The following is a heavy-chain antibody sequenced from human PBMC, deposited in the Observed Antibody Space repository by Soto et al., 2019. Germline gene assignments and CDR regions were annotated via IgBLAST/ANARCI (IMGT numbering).Heavy chain of an antibody. Sequence: ASVKVSCKASGGTFSSYAISWVRQAPGQGLEWMGGIIPIFGTANYAQKFQGRVTITVDESTSTAYMELSSLRSEDTAVYYCARALGPYYDSSGYSAFDIWGQGTMVTVSS. CDR1: GGTFSSYA. CDR3: ARALGPYYDSSGYSAFDI. J-gene: IGHJ3*02. V-gene: IGHV1-69*13. CDR2: IIPIFGTA. D-gene: IGHD3-22*01.